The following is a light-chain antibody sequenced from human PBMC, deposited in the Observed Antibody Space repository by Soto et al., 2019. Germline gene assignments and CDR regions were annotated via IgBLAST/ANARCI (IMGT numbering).Light chain of an antibody. V-gene: IGKV3-15*01. CDR1: QTVNTD. J-gene: IGKJ2*01. CDR2: DAS. CDR3: QQYKTWPT. Sequence: EKVMTQSPATLSVSPGERATLSCRASQTVNTDLAWYQQKPGQSPRLLIYDASTRATGVPARFSGSGSGTEFTLPISSLQSEDFAVYFCQQYKTWPTFGQGTKVEI.